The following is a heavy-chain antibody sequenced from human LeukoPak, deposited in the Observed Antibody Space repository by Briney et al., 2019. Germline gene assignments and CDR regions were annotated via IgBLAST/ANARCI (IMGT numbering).Heavy chain of an antibody. CDR3: ARGAPIDH. J-gene: IGHJ5*02. CDR1: GFTFSSSW. CDR2: MNSDVTTI. Sequence: GGSLRLSCAASGFTFSSSWMYWLRQSPGKGLVWVSRMNSDVTTISYADSVRGRFTISRDNAQNTLHLQMDSLRVEDTAVYYCARGAPIDHLGQGVLVTVSS. V-gene: IGHV3-74*01.